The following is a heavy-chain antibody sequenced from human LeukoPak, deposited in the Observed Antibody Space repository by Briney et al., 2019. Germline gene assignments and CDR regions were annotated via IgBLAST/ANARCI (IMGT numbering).Heavy chain of an antibody. CDR2: IYYSGST. V-gene: IGHV4-59*12. D-gene: IGHD3-16*01. CDR3: ATSGGTLGPTNYFAY. J-gene: IGHJ4*02. CDR1: GGSISSYY. Sequence: SETLSLTCTVSGGSISSYYWSWIRQPPGKGLEWIGYIYYSGSTSYNPSLKSRVTISVDTSKNQFSLKLSSVTAADTAVYYCATSGGTLGPTNYFAYWGQGTLVTVSS.